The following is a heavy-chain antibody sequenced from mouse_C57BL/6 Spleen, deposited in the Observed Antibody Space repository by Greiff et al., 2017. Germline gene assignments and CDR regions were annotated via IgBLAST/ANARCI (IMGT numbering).Heavy chain of an antibody. CDR2: IYPGSGST. D-gene: IGHD3-2*02. J-gene: IGHJ2*01. CDR1: GYTFTSYW. V-gene: IGHV1-55*01. Sequence: QVQLQQPGAELVKPGASVKMSCKASGYTFTSYWITWVKQRPGQGLEWIGDIYPGSGSTNYNEKFKSKATLTVDTSSSTAYMQLSSLTSEDSAVYYCARGMGDSSGYHYWGQGTTLTVSS. CDR3: ARGMGDSSGYHY.